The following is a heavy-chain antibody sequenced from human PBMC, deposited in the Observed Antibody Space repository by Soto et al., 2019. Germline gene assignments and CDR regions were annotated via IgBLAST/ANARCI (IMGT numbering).Heavy chain of an antibody. CDR3: ARDLVRGVTGVGGYFDY. J-gene: IGHJ4*02. Sequence: QVQLVQSGAEVKKPGSSVKVSCKASGGTFSSYAISWVRQAPGQALEWMGGIIPIFGTANYAQKFRGRVTITADEATNTAYMELSSLRSEDTAVYYCARDLVRGVTGVGGYFDYWGQGTLVTVSS. CDR1: GGTFSSYA. V-gene: IGHV1-69*01. D-gene: IGHD3-10*01. CDR2: IIPIFGTA.